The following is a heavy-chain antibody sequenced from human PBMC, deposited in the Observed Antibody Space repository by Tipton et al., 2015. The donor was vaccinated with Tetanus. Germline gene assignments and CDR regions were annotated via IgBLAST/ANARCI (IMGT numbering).Heavy chain of an antibody. D-gene: IGHD2-8*01. CDR3: ARRSYCTSTRCFDAFDL. CDR1: GGSFTDSY. V-gene: IGHV4-34*01. Sequence: TLSLTCAVSGGSFTDSYWSWIRQSPGKGLEWIGEINHTGSTYSKPSLKSRLTMSVDTSTNQFSLKLSSVTAADAAVYFCARRSYCTSTRCFDAFDLWGPGTRVTVSS. J-gene: IGHJ3*01. CDR2: INHTGST.